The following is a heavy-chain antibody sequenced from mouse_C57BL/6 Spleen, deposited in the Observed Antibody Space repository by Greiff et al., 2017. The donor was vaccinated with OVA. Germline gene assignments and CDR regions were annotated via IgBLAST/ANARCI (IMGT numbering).Heavy chain of an antibody. CDR1: GYTFTSYW. Sequence: VQLQQPGAELVRPGSSVKLSCKASGYTFTSYWMHWVKQRPIQGLEWIGNIDPSDSETHYNQKFKDKATLTVDKSSSTAYMQLSSLTSEDSAVYYCARGTTVENFDYWGQGTTLTVSS. CDR2: IDPSDSET. D-gene: IGHD1-1*01. J-gene: IGHJ2*01. V-gene: IGHV1-52*01. CDR3: ARGTTVENFDY.